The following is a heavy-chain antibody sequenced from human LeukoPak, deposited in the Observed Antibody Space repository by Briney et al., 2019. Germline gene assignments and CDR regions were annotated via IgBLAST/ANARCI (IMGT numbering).Heavy chain of an antibody. V-gene: IGHV4-59*08. CDR1: GGSISSYY. J-gene: IGHJ4*02. CDR2: IYYSGST. D-gene: IGHD6-19*01. CDR3: ARHRGMGMAVAVY. Sequence: SETLSLTCTVSGGSISSYYWSWIRQPPGKGLEWIGYIYYSGSTNYNPSLKSRVTISVDTSKNQFSLKLSSVTAADTAVYYCARHRGMGMAVAVYWGQGTLVTVSS.